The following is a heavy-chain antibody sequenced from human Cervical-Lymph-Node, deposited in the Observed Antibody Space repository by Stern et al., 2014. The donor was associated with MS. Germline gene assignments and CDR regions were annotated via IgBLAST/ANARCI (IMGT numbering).Heavy chain of an antibody. V-gene: IGHV4-39*01. CDR1: GGSISSSYDY. D-gene: IGHD3-3*01. J-gene: IGHJ5*02. CDR2: IYYDGTT. Sequence: QVQLQESGPGLVKPSEALSLTCTVSGGSISSSYDYWGWIRQPPGKGLEWIGTIYYDGTTFYNPSLKSRFTISGDTSKSQFSLQLNSGTAADTAVYYCARHTHSGVLINNWFDPWGQGALVTVSS. CDR3: ARHTHSGVLINNWFDP.